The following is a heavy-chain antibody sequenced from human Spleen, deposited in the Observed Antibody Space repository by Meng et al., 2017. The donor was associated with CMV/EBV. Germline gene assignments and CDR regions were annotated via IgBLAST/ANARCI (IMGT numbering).Heavy chain of an antibody. Sequence: ASVKVSCKASGYTFINYAIIWVRQAPGQGLEWMGWINTHTGNTQYAQEFQGRVTMTRDTSISTAYMELSRLRSDDTAVYYCARLGYSYGDDYWGQGTLVTVSS. V-gene: IGHV1-18*01. CDR2: INTHTGNT. J-gene: IGHJ4*02. CDR1: GYTFINYA. CDR3: ARLGYSYGDDY. D-gene: IGHD5-18*01.